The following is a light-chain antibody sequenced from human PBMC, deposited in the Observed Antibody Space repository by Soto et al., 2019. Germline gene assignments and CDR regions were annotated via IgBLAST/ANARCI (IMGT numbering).Light chain of an antibody. CDR3: QQYDKWPPT. CDR2: GAS. J-gene: IGKJ1*01. V-gene: IGKV3-15*01. Sequence: EIVMTQSPATLSVSPGERTTLSCRASQSVSTILAWYQQKPGQAPRLLIYGASIRATGIPVRFSGSGSGTEFTLTISSLQSEDFAVYYCQQYDKWPPTFGQGTKVEIK. CDR1: QSVSTI.